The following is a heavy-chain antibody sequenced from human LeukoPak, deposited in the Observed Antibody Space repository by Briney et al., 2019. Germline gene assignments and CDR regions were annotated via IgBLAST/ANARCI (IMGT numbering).Heavy chain of an antibody. CDR1: GYTFTGYY. CDR3: AREKRREYYYGSGSYYKEGGVDSWEYYYGMDV. D-gene: IGHD3-10*01. V-gene: IGHV1-2*04. J-gene: IGHJ6*02. Sequence: ASVKVSCKASGYTFTGYYMHWVRQAPGQGLEWMGWINPNSGGTNYAQKFQGWVTMTRDTSISTAYMELSRLRSDDTAVYYCAREKRREYYYGSGSYYKEGGVDSWEYYYGMDVWGQGTTVTVSS. CDR2: INPNSGGT.